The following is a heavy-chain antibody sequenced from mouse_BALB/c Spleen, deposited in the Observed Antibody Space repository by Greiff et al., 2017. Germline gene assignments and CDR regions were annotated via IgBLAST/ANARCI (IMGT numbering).Heavy chain of an antibody. CDR3: ARCADDRYPFAD. V-gene: IGHV1-18*01. CDR1: GYTFTDYN. J-gene: IGHJ3*01. Sequence: EVQLPPSGPELVKPGASVKIPCKASGYTFTDYNMDWVKQSHGKSLEWIGDIYPNNGGTIYNQKFKGKATLTVDKSSSTAYMELRSLTSEDTAVYYCARCADDRYPFADWGQGTLVTVSA. D-gene: IGHD2-14*01. CDR2: IYPNNGGT.